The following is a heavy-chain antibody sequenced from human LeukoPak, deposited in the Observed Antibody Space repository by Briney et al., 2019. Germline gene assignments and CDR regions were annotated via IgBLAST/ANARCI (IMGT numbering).Heavy chain of an antibody. J-gene: IGHJ4*02. CDR1: GFTFSSYW. D-gene: IGHD3-10*01. V-gene: IGHV3-7*01. Sequence: PGGSLRLSCAASGFTFSSYWRSWVRQAQGKGLEWVANINQDGREKYYVGSVKGRFTLCRDNAESSVYLQMNSLRAEDTALYYCARDKPFGGSGSHFDYWGQGNLVSVSS. CDR3: ARDKPFGGSGSHFDY. CDR2: INQDGREK.